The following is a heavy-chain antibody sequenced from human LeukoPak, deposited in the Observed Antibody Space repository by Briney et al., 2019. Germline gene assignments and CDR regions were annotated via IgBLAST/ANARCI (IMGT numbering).Heavy chain of an antibody. D-gene: IGHD1-1*01. Sequence: ASVNVSCTAPGGTFSSYAISWVRQAPGQGLEWMGGINPIFGTANYAQKFQGRVTITADESTNTAYMELSSLRSEDTAVYYCARDLDPDDAFDIWGQGTMVTVSS. CDR1: GGTFSSYA. CDR2: INPIFGTA. V-gene: IGHV1-69*13. CDR3: ARDLDPDDAFDI. J-gene: IGHJ3*02.